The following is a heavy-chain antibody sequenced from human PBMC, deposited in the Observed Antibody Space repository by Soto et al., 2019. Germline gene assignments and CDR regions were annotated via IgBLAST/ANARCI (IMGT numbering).Heavy chain of an antibody. D-gene: IGHD3-10*01. CDR3: ATGSPYYYGSGGMWDS. J-gene: IGHJ4*02. CDR1: GGSMSSPNW. V-gene: IGHV4-4*02. CDR2: IHHSGDT. Sequence: QVRLQESGPGLVKPSGTLSLTCLVSGGSMSSPNWWTWVRQAPVKGLEWIAEIHHSGDTNYSPSLKSRAVISIDKSNNQFSLQLTSVTAADTAVYYCATGSPYYYGSGGMWDSWGRGALVTVSS.